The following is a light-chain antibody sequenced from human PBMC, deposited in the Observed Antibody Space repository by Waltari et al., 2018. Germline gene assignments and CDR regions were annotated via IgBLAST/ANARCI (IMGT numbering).Light chain of an antibody. J-gene: IGKJ2*01. Sequence: DIVMTQSPDSLAVSLGERATINGKSSQSVLYSYYNKNYLAWYQQKPGQPPKLLIYWASTRESGVPDRFSGSGSGTDFTLTISSLQAEDVAVYYCQQHYSTPPTFGQGTKLEIK. CDR3: QQHYSTPPT. CDR2: WAS. V-gene: IGKV4-1*01. CDR1: QSVLYSYYNKNY.